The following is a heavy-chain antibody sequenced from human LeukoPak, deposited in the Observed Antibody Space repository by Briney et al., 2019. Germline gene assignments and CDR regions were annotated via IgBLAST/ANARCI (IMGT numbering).Heavy chain of an antibody. CDR3: ARWGSGYFDY. CDR2: IYYSGST. D-gene: IGHD6-19*01. J-gene: IGHJ4*02. Sequence: SETLSLTCTVSGVSISSYYWSWIRQPPGKGLEWIGYIYYSGSTNYNPSLKSRVTISVDTSKNQFSLNLSSVTAADTAVYCARWGSGYFDYWGQGTQVTVSS. V-gene: IGHV4-59*12. CDR1: GVSISSYY.